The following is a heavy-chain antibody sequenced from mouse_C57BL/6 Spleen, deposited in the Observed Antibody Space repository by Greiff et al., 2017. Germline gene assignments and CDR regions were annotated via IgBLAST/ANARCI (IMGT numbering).Heavy chain of an antibody. CDR1: GYTFTDYE. D-gene: IGHD1-1*01. V-gene: IGHV1-15*01. CDR2: IDPETGGT. CDR3: TRSRIYYYGSSRYFDV. Sequence: QVQLQQSGAELVRPGASVTLSCKASGYTFTDYEMHWVKQTPVHGLEWIGAIDPETGGTAYNQKFKGKAILTADKSSSTAYMELRSLTSEDSAVYYCTRSRIYYYGSSRYFDVWGTGTTVTVSS. J-gene: IGHJ1*03.